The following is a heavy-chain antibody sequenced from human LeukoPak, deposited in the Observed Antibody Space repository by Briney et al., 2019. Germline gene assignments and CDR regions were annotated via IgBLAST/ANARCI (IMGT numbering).Heavy chain of an antibody. Sequence: GGSLRLSCAASGFTFSSYWMSWVRQAPGKGLEWVANIKQDGSEKYYVDSVKGRFTISRDNAKNSLYLQMNSLRAEDTAVYYCARDFKMAWLQPTADLDYWVQGTLVTVSS. CDR3: ARDFKMAWLQPTADLDY. V-gene: IGHV3-7*01. CDR2: IKQDGSEK. D-gene: IGHD5-24*01. J-gene: IGHJ4*02. CDR1: GFTFSSYW.